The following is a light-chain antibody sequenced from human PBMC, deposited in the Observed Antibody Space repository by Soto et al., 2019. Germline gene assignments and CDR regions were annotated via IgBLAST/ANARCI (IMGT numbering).Light chain of an antibody. V-gene: IGLV2-8*01. Sequence: QSVLTQPASVSGSPGQSITISCTGTSSDVGGYNYVSWYQQHPGKAPKLMIYDVAKRPSGVPGRFSGSKSGNTASLTVSGLQSEDEADYYCTSYAGNNQVVFGGGTKVTVL. CDR1: SSDVGGYNY. CDR2: DVA. J-gene: IGLJ2*01. CDR3: TSYAGNNQVV.